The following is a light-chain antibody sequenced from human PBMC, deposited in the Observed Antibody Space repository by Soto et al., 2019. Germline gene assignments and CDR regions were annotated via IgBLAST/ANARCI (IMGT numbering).Light chain of an antibody. J-gene: IGKJ4*01. Sequence: DIQMTQSPSALSASVGDRVTITCRASQSITNYLNWYQHKPGQAPNLLIYAASTLQAGVPSRFRGSGSGTDFTLTISSLQPEGFATYFCQQSNSSPPTFGGGTKVEIK. CDR2: AAS. CDR3: QQSNSSPPT. CDR1: QSITNY. V-gene: IGKV1-39*01.